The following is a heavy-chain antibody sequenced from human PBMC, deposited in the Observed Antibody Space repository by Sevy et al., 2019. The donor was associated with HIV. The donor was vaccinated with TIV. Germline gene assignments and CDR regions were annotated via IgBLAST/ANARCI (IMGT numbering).Heavy chain of an antibody. CDR1: GFTFSSYG. D-gene: IGHD6-6*01. CDR2: IWYDGSNK. Sequence: GGSLRLSCAASGFTFSSYGMHWVRQAPGKGLEWVAVIWYDGSNKYHADSVKGRFTISRDNSKNTLYLQMNSLRAEDTAVYYCARGDSSSRRYYYYGMDVWGQGTTVTVSS. J-gene: IGHJ6*02. V-gene: IGHV3-33*01. CDR3: ARGDSSSRRYYYYGMDV.